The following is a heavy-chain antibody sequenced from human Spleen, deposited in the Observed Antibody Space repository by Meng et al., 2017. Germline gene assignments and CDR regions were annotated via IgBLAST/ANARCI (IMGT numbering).Heavy chain of an antibody. CDR3: MRGRGAY. V-gene: IGHV1-2*02. J-gene: IGHJ4*02. D-gene: IGHD3-10*01. CDR1: GYTLTDYY. Sequence: ASVKVSCKASGYTLTDYYMYWVRQAPGQGLELMGWINPNNGGTNSAQKFQGRVTMTTDTSISTAYMELSRLRSADTAVYYCMRGRGAYWGQGTLVTVSS. CDR2: INPNNGGT.